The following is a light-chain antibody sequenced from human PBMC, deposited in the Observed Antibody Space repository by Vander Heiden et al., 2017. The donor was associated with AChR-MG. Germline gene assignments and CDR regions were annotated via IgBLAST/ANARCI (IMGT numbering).Light chain of an antibody. CDR3: QQRRSWPRT. CDR2: GAS. V-gene: IGKV3-11*01. Sequence: EIVLTQSPVTLSLSPGARATLTCRASQSLSTDLAWYQQKPSQPPRLLVYGASTRASGVPDRFTGSGSGTDFILTISSLEPEDFAVYYCQQRRSWPRTFGQGS. J-gene: IGKJ1*01. CDR1: QSLSTD.